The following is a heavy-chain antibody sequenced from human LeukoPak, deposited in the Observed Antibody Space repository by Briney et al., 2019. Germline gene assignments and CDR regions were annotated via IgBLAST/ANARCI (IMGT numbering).Heavy chain of an antibody. CDR3: ARSCPGGTCPIDY. J-gene: IGHJ4*02. Sequence: PSETLSLTCAVYGGSFSGHFWSWIRQPPGKGLEWIGEMIHGGTTNYNPSLKSRVTISVDTSKNQFSLKVRSVTAADTAVYYCARSCPGGTCPIDYWGQGNLVTVSS. CDR1: GGSFSGHF. V-gene: IGHV4-34*12. D-gene: IGHD2-15*01. CDR2: MIHGGTT.